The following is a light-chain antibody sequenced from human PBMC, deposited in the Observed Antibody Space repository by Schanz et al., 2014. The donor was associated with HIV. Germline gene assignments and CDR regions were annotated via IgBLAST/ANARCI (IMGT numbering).Light chain of an antibody. CDR2: DVS. J-gene: IGLJ2*01. CDR3: CSFAGTSRV. V-gene: IGLV2-14*03. Sequence: QSALTQPATVSGSPGQSITVSCTGTNSDIGGHDYVSWYQQHPDKAPKLLIYDVSKRPSGVPDRFSGSKSGNTASLTISGLQAEDEADYYCCSFAGTSRVFGGGTKLTVL. CDR1: NSDIGGHDY.